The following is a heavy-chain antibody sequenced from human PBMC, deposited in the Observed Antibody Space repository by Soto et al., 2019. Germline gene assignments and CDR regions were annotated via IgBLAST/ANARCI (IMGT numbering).Heavy chain of an antibody. CDR1: GGSISSGDYY. CDR2: IYYSGST. V-gene: IGHV4-30-4*01. D-gene: IGHD2-15*01. J-gene: IGHJ5*02. CDR3: ARELRGGYCSGGSCSVFDP. Sequence: QVQLQESGPGLVKPSQTLSLTCTVSGGSISSGDYYWSWIRQPPGKGLEWIGYIYYSGSTYYNPSLKSGVTISVDTSKNQFSLKLSSVTAADTAVYYCARELRGGYCSGGSCSVFDPWGQGTLVTVSS.